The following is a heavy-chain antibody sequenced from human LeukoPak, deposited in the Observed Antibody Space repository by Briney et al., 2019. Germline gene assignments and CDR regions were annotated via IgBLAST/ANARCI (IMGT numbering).Heavy chain of an antibody. Sequence: PGRSLRLSCAASGFTFSSYGMHRVRQAPGKGLEWVAVIWYDGSNKFYADSVKGRFTISRDNSKNTLYLQMNILRAEDTAVYFCARIAVAEEYYYYTMDVWGQGTTVTVSS. CDR3: ARIAVAEEYYYYTMDV. V-gene: IGHV3-33*08. CDR1: GFTFSSYG. D-gene: IGHD6-19*01. CDR2: IWYDGSNK. J-gene: IGHJ6*02.